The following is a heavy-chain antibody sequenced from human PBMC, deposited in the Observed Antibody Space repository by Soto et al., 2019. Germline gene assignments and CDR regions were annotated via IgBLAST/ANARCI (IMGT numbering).Heavy chain of an antibody. CDR2: MNPNSGNT. CDR1: GYTFTSYD. J-gene: IGHJ6*04. CDR3: ARGMGNYDFWSGKGRDV. Sequence: QVQLVQSGAEVKKPGASVKVSCKASGYTFTSYDINWVRQATGQGLEWMGWMNPNSGNTGYAQKFQGRVTMTRNTSISTAYMELSSLRSDDTAVYYCARGMGNYDFWSGKGRDVWGKGTTVTVSS. D-gene: IGHD3-3*01. V-gene: IGHV1-8*01.